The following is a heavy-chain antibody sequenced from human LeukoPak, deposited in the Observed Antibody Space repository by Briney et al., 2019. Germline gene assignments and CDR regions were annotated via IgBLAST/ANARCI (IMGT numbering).Heavy chain of an antibody. CDR1: GGSISSYY. CDR2: IYTSGST. CDR3: ARGIKYDFWSGYYTPYFDY. V-gene: IGHV4-4*07. D-gene: IGHD3-3*01. J-gene: IGHJ4*02. Sequence: PSETLSLTCTVSGGSISSYYWSWLRQPAGKGLEWIGRIYTSGSTNYNPSLKSRVTMSVDTSKNQFSLKLSSVTAADTAVYYCARGIKYDFWSGYYTPYFDYWGQGTLVTVSS.